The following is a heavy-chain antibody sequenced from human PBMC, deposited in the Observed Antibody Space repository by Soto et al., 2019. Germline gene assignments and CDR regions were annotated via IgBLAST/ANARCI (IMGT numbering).Heavy chain of an antibody. CDR3: ARLLHDSSGYYYFDY. CDR1: GGSISSSNYY. Sequence: SETLSLTCTVSGGSISSSNYYWGWIRQPPGKGLEWIASIYYTGSPYNNPSLRSRVTMSVDTSXXXXXXXXXXXXXXXXXVYYCARLLHDSSGYYYFDYWGQGTLXXVSS. CDR2: IYYTGSP. V-gene: IGHV4-39*01. J-gene: IGHJ4*02. D-gene: IGHD3-22*01.